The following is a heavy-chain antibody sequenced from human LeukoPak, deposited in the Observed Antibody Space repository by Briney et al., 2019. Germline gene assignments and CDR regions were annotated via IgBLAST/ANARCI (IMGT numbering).Heavy chain of an antibody. D-gene: IGHD6-25*01. V-gene: IGHV4-39*01. CDR1: GGSISGSSYY. CDR3: AGGSYYFDY. Sequence: SETLSLTCTVSGGSISGSSYYWGWIRQPPGKGLEWIGSIYYSGSTYYNPSLKSRFTISVDTSKNQFSLKLNSVTATDTAVYYCAGGSYYFDYWGQGTLVTVFS. J-gene: IGHJ4*02. CDR2: IYYSGST.